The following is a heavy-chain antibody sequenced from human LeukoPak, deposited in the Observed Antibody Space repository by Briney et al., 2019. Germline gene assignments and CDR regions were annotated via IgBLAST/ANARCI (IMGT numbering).Heavy chain of an antibody. J-gene: IGHJ4*02. V-gene: IGHV4-34*01. CDR3: ARAENVLLWFGQLPPLYS. CDR2: INHSGST. D-gene: IGHD3-10*01. Sequence: SETLSLTCAVYGGSFSGYYCSWIRQSPGKGLEWIGEINHSGSTNYNPSLKSRVTISVDTSKNQFSLKLTSVTAADTAAYYCARAENVLLWFGQLPPLYSWGQGTLVTVSS. CDR1: GGSFSGYY.